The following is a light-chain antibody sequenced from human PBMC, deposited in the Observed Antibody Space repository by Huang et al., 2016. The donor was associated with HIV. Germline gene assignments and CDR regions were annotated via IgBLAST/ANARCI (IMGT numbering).Light chain of an antibody. Sequence: EVVMTQSPVTLSVSPGERATLSCRASQSVNNKLAWFQQKPGQAPRLLIHDASIRATGIPDRLSGRGSGTEFTLTISSLQSEDFAVYYCQQYNNWPPWTFGQGTKVEIK. CDR1: QSVNNK. CDR2: DAS. V-gene: IGKV3-15*01. J-gene: IGKJ1*01. CDR3: QQYNNWPPWT.